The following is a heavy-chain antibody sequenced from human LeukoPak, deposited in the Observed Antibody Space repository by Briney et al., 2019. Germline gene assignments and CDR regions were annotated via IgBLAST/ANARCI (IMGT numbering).Heavy chain of an antibody. V-gene: IGHV1-3*03. Sequence: ASVTVSCKASGYTFTSYAMHWVRQAPGQRLEWMGWINAGNGNTKYSQEFQGRVTITRDTSASTAYMELSSLRSEDMAVYYCARDHYDFWSGYYWFDYWGQGTLVTVSS. CDR1: GYTFTSYA. CDR2: INAGNGNT. CDR3: ARDHYDFWSGYYWFDY. J-gene: IGHJ4*02. D-gene: IGHD3-3*01.